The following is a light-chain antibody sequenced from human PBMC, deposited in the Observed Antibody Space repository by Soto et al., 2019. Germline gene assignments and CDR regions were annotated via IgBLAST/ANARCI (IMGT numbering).Light chain of an antibody. V-gene: IGLV2-23*01. CDR3: CSFAGASTYV. CDR2: ETS. CDR1: SSDVGGYTL. Sequence: QSALTQPASVSGSPGQSITISCTGTSSDVGGYTLVSWYQQHPDKAPKLMIYETSKRPSGVPNRFSGSKSGNTASLTISGLQDEEEADYYCCSFAGASTYVFGTGTKVTVL. J-gene: IGLJ1*01.